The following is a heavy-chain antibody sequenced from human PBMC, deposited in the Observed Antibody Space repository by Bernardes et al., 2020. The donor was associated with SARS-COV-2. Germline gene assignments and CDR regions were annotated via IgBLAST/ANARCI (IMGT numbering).Heavy chain of an antibody. CDR2: IYYSGST. D-gene: IGHD4-17*01. Sequence: SETLSLTCTVSGGSIRSSSYYWGWIRQPPGKELEWIGNIYYSGSTSYNPSLKSRVTISVETSKNQFSLKLNSVTAADTAIYYCAVGNGDFKNWLDPWGQGTLVTGSS. J-gene: IGHJ5*02. CDR3: AVGNGDFKNWLDP. CDR1: GGSIRSSSYY. V-gene: IGHV4-39*01.